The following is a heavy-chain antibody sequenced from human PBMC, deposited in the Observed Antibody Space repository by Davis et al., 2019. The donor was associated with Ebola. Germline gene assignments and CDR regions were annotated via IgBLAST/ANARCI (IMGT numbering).Heavy chain of an antibody. V-gene: IGHV1-8*01. J-gene: IGHJ6*02. CDR2: MNPNSGNT. Sequence: ASVKVSCKASGYTFPSYDINWLRQATGQGLEWMGWMNPNSGNTGYAQKFQGRVTMTRNTSISTAYMELSSLRSEDTAVYYCARGRVFWSGYYSFPDYYYGMDVWGQGTTVTVSS. CDR3: ARGRVFWSGYYSFPDYYYGMDV. D-gene: IGHD3-3*01. CDR1: GYTFPSYD.